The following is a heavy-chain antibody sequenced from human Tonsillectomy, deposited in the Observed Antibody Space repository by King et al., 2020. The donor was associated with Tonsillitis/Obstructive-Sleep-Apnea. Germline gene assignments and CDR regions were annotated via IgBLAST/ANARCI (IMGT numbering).Heavy chain of an antibody. D-gene: IGHD4-17*01. J-gene: IGHJ4*02. CDR2: ISYDGSNT. CDR1: GFTFSSYG. Sequence: HVQLVESGGGVVQPGRSLRLSCAASGFTFSSYGMHWVRQAPGKGLEWVAVISYDGSNTYYADSVKGRFTISRDNSKNTLYLQMNSLRAEDTAVYYCAKGSIYDYGDEAFDYWGQGTLVTVSS. V-gene: IGHV3-30*18. CDR3: AKGSIYDYGDEAFDY.